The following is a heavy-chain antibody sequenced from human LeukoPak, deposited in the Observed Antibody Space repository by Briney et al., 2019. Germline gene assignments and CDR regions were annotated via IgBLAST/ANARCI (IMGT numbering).Heavy chain of an antibody. CDR1: GGSISSYY. V-gene: IGHV4-59*12. D-gene: IGHD6-13*01. J-gene: IGHJ6*02. Sequence: SETLSLTCTVSGGSISSYYWSWIRQPPGKGLEWIGYIYYSGSTNYNPSLKSRVTTSVDTSKNQFSLKLSSVTAADTAVYYCARIPRQQLSPYYYYGMDVWGQGTTVTVSS. CDR3: ARIPRQQLSPYYYYGMDV. CDR2: IYYSGST.